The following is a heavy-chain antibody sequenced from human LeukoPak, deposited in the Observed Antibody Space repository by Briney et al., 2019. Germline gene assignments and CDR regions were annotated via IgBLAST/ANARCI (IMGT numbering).Heavy chain of an antibody. D-gene: IGHD1-20*01. CDR3: ARGGAYNWNDFGY. J-gene: IGHJ4*02. CDR1: GGSISSGGYY. Sequence: SETLSLTCTVSGGSISSGGYYWSWIRQHPGKGLEWIGYIYYSGSTYYNPSLKSRVTISVDTSKNQFSLKLSSVTAADTAVYYCARGGAYNWNDFGYWGQGTLVTVSS. CDR2: IYYSGST. V-gene: IGHV4-31*03.